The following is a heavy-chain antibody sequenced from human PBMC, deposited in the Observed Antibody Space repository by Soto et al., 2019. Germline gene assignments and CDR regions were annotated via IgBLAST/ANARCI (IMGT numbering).Heavy chain of an antibody. CDR3: ASGRGSGWSF. CDR2: IIPIVGTA. J-gene: IGHJ4*02. V-gene: IGHV1-69*13. CDR1: GGTFSSYA. D-gene: IGHD6-19*01. Sequence: SVKVSCKASGGTFSSYAISWVRQAPGQGLEWMGGIIPIVGTANYAQKSQGRVTITAXXXXSXXXMXLXXLRXEXTAVYYCASGRGSGWSFWGQGTLVTVSS.